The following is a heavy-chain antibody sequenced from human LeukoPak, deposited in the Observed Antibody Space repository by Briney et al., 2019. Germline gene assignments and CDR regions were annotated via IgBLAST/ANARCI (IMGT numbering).Heavy chain of an antibody. CDR2: INHSGST. V-gene: IGHV4-34*01. D-gene: IGHD6-19*01. CDR1: GGSFSCYY. J-gene: IGHJ4*02. Sequence: TSETLFLTCAAYGGSFSCYYWSWIRQPPGKGLEWIGEINHSGSTNYNPSLKSRVTISVDTSKNQFSLKLSSVTAADTAVYYCARSEVNSSGWYKGYWGQGSLVTVSS. CDR3: ARSEVNSSGWYKGY.